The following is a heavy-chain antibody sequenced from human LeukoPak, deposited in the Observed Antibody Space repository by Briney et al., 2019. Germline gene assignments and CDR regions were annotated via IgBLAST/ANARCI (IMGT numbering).Heavy chain of an antibody. CDR3: ASSPGGSSWGLFDY. D-gene: IGHD6-13*01. V-gene: IGHV4-59*08. Sequence: KPSETLSLTCTASGGSISSYYWSWIRQPPGKGLEWIGYIYYSGRTNYNPSLKGRVTISVDTSKNQFSLKLSSVTAADTAVYYCASSPGGSSWGLFDYWGQGTLVTVSS. CDR2: IYYSGRT. CDR1: GGSISSYY. J-gene: IGHJ4*02.